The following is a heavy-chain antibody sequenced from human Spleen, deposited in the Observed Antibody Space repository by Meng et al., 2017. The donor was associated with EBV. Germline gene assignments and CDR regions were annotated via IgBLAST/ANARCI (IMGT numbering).Heavy chain of an antibody. CDR2: ISGSGGST. Sequence: EVELGESGGGFIQPGGALRLSCAVSGFTISSNYMTWVRLAPGKGLEGVSVISGSGGSTFYADSVKGRFTVSRDNSKNTLYLQMNSLRAEDTAVYYCATTSAGGGWGQGTLVTVSS. D-gene: IGHD2-2*01. J-gene: IGHJ4*02. CDR3: ATTSAGGG. V-gene: IGHV3-23*04. CDR1: GFTISSNY.